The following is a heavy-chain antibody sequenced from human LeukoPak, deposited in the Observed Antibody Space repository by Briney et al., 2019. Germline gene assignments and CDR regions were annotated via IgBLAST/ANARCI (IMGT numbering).Heavy chain of an antibody. CDR2: IIPILGIA. D-gene: IGHD1-26*01. J-gene: IGHJ3*02. V-gene: IGHV1-69*04. CDR3: ARVIVGATSPFDI. Sequence: SVKVSYKASGGTFSSYAISWVRQAPGHGLEWMGRIIPILGIANYAQKFQGRVTITADKSTSTAYMELSSLRSEDTAVYYCARVIVGATSPFDIWGQGTMVTVSS. CDR1: GGTFSSYA.